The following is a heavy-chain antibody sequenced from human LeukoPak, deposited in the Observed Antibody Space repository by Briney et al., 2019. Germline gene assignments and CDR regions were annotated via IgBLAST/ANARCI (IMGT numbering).Heavy chain of an antibody. CDR1: GFPFSGYG. J-gene: IGHJ4*02. Sequence: GGSLRLSCAASGFPFSGYGMHWVRQAPGKGLEWVAVAYGDGSSQYYADSVKGRFSISKDISKNTLYLQMNSLRAEDTAVYYCARDGPWKYSSGWYSYFDYWGQGTLVTVSS. CDR3: ARDGPWKYSSGWYSYFDY. CDR2: AYGDGSSQ. V-gene: IGHV3-33*01. D-gene: IGHD6-19*01.